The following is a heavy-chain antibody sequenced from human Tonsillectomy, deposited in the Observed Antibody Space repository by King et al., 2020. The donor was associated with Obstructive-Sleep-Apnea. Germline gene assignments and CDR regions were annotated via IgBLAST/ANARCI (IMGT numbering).Heavy chain of an antibody. V-gene: IGHV3-49*03. J-gene: IGHJ4*02. CDR2: IRRRTYGGTT. CDR1: GFTFGDYD. CDR3: SRDKADYYDSDGYYYGGYFDY. D-gene: IGHD3-22*01. Sequence: VQLVESGGGLGQPGRSLRLSCTGSGFTFGDYDMNWFRQAPGKGLEWVGFIRRRTYGGTTDYAASVKGRFTISRNDSKSSAYLQMNSLKTEDTAVYYCSRDKADYYDSDGYYYGGYFDYWGQGTLVTVSS.